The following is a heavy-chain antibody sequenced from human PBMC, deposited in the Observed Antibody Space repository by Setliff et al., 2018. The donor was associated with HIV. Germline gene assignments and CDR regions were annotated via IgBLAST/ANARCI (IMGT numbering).Heavy chain of an antibody. CDR2: MHTSGNT. D-gene: IGHD5-18*01. J-gene: IGHJ4*02. CDR3: ARDQKGYSYGYFDS. Sequence: SETLSLTCTSPGDSISGYYWSWIRQPAGKGLEWIGRMHTSGNTNYNPSLKSRVTMSVDTSKNQFSLRLSSVTAADTAVYYCARDQKGYSYGYFDSWGQGTLVTVS. CDR1: GDSISGYY. V-gene: IGHV4-4*07.